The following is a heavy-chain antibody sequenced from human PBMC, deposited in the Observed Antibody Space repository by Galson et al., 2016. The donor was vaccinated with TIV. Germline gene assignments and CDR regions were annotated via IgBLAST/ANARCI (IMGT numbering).Heavy chain of an antibody. J-gene: IGHJ4*02. CDR1: EFIFTSSA. V-gene: IGHV1-58*01. CDR2: IVVCSGNT. D-gene: IGHD2/OR15-2a*01. CDR3: AAFPFYYCNSGPPFDY. Sequence: SVKVSCKASEFIFTSSAVQWVRQARGQRLEWIGWIVVCSGNTNHAQNFQERVTITRDMSTSTVYMELSSLRPEDTAVYYCAAFPFYYCNSGPPFDYWGQGTLVTVSS.